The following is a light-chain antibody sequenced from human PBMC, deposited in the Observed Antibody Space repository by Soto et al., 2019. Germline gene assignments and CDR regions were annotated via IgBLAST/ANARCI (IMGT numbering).Light chain of an antibody. J-gene: IGLJ1*01. Sequence: QSVLTQPASVSGSPGQSITISCTGTSSDVGSYNLVSWYQQHPGKAPKLTIYEVSKRPSGVSNRFSGSKSGNTASLTISGLQAEDEADYYCCPYAGSSTLYVFGTGTKVTVL. CDR3: CPYAGSSTLYV. V-gene: IGLV2-23*02. CDR1: SSDVGSYNL. CDR2: EVS.